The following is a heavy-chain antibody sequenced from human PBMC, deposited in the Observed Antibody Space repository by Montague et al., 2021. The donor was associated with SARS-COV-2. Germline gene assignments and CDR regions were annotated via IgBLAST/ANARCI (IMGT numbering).Heavy chain of an antibody. J-gene: IGHJ4*02. Sequence: SETLSLTCTVSGGPINTYYWGRIRQPPGKALEYIAYISEIGSTHRNPALKSRVTISVDPSRNQCYRDVNPVTAADTAVVYCARLQGGRRFMDYWGQGTLVTVPS. V-gene: IGHV4-59*01. D-gene: IGHD3-10*01. CDR2: ISEIGST. CDR1: GGPINTYY. CDR3: ARLQGGRRFMDY.